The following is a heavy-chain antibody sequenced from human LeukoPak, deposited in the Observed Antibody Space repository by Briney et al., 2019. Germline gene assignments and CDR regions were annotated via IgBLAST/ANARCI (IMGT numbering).Heavy chain of an antibody. CDR1: GYSFTSYF. V-gene: IGHV1-2*06. D-gene: IGHD5/OR15-5a*01. CDR3: ARDGSTGSRYLLLDS. Sequence: ASVKVSCTASGYSFTSYFMHWVRQVPGQGLEWMGRLNPKSGGTDYAQKFQGRVTMTRDTSISTAYMELSRLRSDGTAVYYCARDGSTGSRYLLLDSWGQGTLVTVSS. J-gene: IGHJ4*02. CDR2: LNPKSGGT.